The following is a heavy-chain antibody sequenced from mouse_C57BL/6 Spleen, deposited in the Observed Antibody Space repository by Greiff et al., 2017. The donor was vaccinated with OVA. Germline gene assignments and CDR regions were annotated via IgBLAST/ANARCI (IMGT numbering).Heavy chain of an antibody. CDR3: ARDKGLRTGYGY. D-gene: IGHD2-4*01. V-gene: IGHV5-4*01. Sequence: EVKLMESGGGLVKPGGSLKLSCAASGFTFSSYAMSWVRQTPEKRLEWVATISDGGSYTYYPDNVKGRFTISRDNAKNNLYLQMSHLKSEDTAMYYCARDKGLRTGYGYWGQGTSVTVSS. CDR1: GFTFSSYA. J-gene: IGHJ4*01. CDR2: ISDGGSYT.